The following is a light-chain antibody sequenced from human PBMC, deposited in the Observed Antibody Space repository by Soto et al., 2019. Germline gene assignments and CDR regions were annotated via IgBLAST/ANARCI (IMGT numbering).Light chain of an antibody. CDR2: GAS. Sequence: EIMLTQSPGTLSLSPGDGATLSCRASQSVSSGYLAWYQQKPGQAPRLLIYGASRRATGIPDRFSGSGSGTDFTLSISRLEPEDFAVYWCQHYGNSPTFGQGTKVQIK. CDR1: QSVSSGY. CDR3: QHYGNSPT. J-gene: IGKJ1*01. V-gene: IGKV3-20*01.